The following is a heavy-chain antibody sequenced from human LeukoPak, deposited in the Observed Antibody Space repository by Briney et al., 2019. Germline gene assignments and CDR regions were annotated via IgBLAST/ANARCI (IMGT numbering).Heavy chain of an antibody. Sequence: ASVKVSCKASGYTFTGYYMHWVRQAPGQGLEWMGWSSAYNGNRKYAQNFQGRVTMTTDTSTSTAYMEVRSLRSDDTAMYYCARDGDSRGQPVGIWGQGTMVTVSS. D-gene: IGHD3-22*01. CDR1: GYTFTGYY. V-gene: IGHV1-18*04. J-gene: IGHJ3*02. CDR2: SSAYNGNR. CDR3: ARDGDSRGQPVGI.